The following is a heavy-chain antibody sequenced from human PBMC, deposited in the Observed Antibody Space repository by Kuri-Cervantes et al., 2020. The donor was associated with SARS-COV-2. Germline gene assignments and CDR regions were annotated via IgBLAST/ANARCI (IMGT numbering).Heavy chain of an antibody. CDR2: ISGSGAST. D-gene: IGHD6-13*01. CDR1: GFTFSSYA. CDR3: AKDPRVIIAAAGDGY. Sequence: GGSLRLCCAACGFTFSSYAMSWVRQPPGKGLEWVSAISGSGASTYYADSVKGRFTISRDNSKNTLYLQMNSLRAEDTAVYYCAKDPRVIIAAAGDGYWGQGTLVTVSS. J-gene: IGHJ4*02. V-gene: IGHV3-23*01.